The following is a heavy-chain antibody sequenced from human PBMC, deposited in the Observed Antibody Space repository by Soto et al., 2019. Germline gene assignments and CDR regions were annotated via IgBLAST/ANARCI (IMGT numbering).Heavy chain of an antibody. V-gene: IGHV3-23*01. CDR2: ISGSGVST. CDR1: GFPISNHS. J-gene: IGHJ3*02. D-gene: IGHD6-19*01. CDR3: ARGLGSSGWYSPWDAFDI. Sequence: GGALRPSLTTAGFPISNHSMSWGRTGPGEGLEWVSAISGSGVSTYYADSVKGRFTISRDNSKNTLYLQMNSLRAEDTAVYYCARGLGSSGWYSPWDAFDIWGQGTMVTVSS.